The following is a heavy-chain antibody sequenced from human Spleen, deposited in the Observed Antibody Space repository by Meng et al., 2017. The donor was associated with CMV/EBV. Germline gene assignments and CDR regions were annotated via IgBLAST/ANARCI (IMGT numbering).Heavy chain of an antibody. D-gene: IGHD2-2*01. CDR3: VRIVVEPAAPEGPYYYGMDV. CDR1: GGTFNSYA. V-gene: IGHV1-69*05. CDR2: IIPIFGTT. J-gene: IGHJ6*02. Sequence: SVQVSCKASGGTFNSYAISWVRQAPGLGLEWMGGIIPIFGTTQYAQKFQGRVTINTDISTSTAYMELSSLRSDDTAVYYCVRIVVEPAAPEGPYYYGMDVWGQGTTVTVSS.